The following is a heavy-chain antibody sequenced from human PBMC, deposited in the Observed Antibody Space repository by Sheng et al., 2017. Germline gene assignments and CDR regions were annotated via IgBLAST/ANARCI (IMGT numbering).Heavy chain of an antibody. J-gene: IGHJ6*03. CDR2: IIPILGIA. CDR1: GGTFSSYT. Sequence: QVQLVQSGAEVKKPGSSVKVSCKASGGTFSSYTISWVRQAPGQGLEWMGRIIPILGIANYAQKFQGRVTITADKSTSTAYMELSSLRSEDTAVYYCARDCEITMVRGVGLYYYYYYMDVWGKGTTVTVSS. CDR3: ARDCEITMVRGVGLYYYYYYMDV. V-gene: IGHV1-69*08. D-gene: IGHD3-10*01.